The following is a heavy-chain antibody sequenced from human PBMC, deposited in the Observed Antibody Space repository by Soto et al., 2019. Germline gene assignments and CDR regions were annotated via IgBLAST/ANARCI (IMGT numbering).Heavy chain of an antibody. CDR3: ARGGLTGTASSNAFDI. V-gene: IGHV1-46*03. J-gene: IGHJ3*02. CDR1: GYTFTSYY. Sequence: ASVKVSCKASGYTFTSYYMHWVRQAPGQGLEWMGIINPSGGSTSYAQKFQGRVTMTRDTSTSTVYMELSSLRSEDTAVYYCARGGLTGTASSNAFDIWGQGTMVTVSS. CDR2: INPSGGST. D-gene: IGHD1-20*01.